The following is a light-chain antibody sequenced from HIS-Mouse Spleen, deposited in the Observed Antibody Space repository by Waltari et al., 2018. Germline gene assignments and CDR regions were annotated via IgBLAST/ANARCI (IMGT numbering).Light chain of an antibody. Sequence: QSALTQPASVSGSPGQSITISCTGTSSDFGSYNLVSWYQQHPGKAPKLMIYEGSKRPSGVSNRFSGSKSGNTASLTISGLQAEDEADYYCCSYAGSSTFDVVFGGGTKLTVL. CDR2: EGS. CDR1: SSDFGSYNL. V-gene: IGLV2-23*03. CDR3: CSYAGSSTFDVV. J-gene: IGLJ2*01.